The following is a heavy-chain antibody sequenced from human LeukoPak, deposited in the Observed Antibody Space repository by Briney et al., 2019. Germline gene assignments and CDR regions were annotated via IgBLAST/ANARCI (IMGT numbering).Heavy chain of an antibody. CDR3: ARDRDFWSGSLGYYYYYMDV. CDR1: GFTFSSYA. V-gene: IGHV4-39*02. Sequence: GSLRLSCAASGFTFSSYAMSWVRQPPGKGLEWIGGIYYSGSTYYNPSLKSRVTISVDTSKNQFSLKLSSVTAADTAVYYCARDRDFWSGSLGYYYYYMDVWGKGTTVTVSS. CDR2: IYYSGST. J-gene: IGHJ6*03. D-gene: IGHD3-3*01.